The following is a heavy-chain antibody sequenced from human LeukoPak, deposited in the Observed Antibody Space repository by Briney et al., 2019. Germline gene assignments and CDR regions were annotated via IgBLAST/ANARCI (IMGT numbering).Heavy chain of an antibody. D-gene: IGHD3-10*01. CDR2: ISSSGGST. CDR3: VKDSDYYGSGTLDY. V-gene: IGHV3-64D*06. J-gene: IGHJ4*02. CDR1: GFXFSSYA. Sequence: GGSLRLSCSASGFXFSSYAIHWVRQAPGKGLEYVSAISSSGGSTYYADSVKGRFTISRDNSKNTLYLQMSSLRAEDTAVYYCVKDSDYYGSGTLDYWGQGTLVTVSS.